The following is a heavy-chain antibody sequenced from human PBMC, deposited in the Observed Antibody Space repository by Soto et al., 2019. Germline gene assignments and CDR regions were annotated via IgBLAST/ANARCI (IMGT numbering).Heavy chain of an antibody. CDR2: IDWDDDK. Sequence: SGPTLVNPTQTLTLTCTFSGFSLSTSGMCVSWIRQPPGKALEWLALIDWDDDKYYSTSLKTRLTISKDTSKNQVVLTMTNMDPVDTATYYCVRSLSPRTGCYYYGMDVWGQGTTVTVSS. V-gene: IGHV2-70*01. D-gene: IGHD1-1*01. J-gene: IGHJ6*02. CDR3: VRSLSPRTGCYYYGMDV. CDR1: GFSLSTSGMC.